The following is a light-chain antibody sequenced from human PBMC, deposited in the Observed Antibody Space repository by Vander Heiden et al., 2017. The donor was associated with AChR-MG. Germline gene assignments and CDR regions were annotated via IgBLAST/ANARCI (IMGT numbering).Light chain of an antibody. J-gene: IGKJ3*01. Sequence: DIQMTQSPSSLSASVGDRVTITCRASQTISSYLNWYQQSPGKAPRLLIFAASTLQTGAPSRFSGRGSGTDFTLTITSLQPEDFATYYCQQSFVSPFTFGPGTKVD. CDR1: QTISSY. V-gene: IGKV1-39*01. CDR3: QQSFVSPFT. CDR2: AAS.